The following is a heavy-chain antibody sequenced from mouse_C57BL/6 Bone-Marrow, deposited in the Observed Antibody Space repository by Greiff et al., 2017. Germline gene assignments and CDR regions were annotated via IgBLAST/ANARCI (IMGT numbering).Heavy chain of an antibody. J-gene: IGHJ3*01. V-gene: IGHV1-80*01. CDR2: IYPGDGDT. D-gene: IGHD2-3*01. Sequence: VQVVESGAELVKPGASVKISCKASGYAFSSYWMNWVKQRPGKGLEWIGQIYPGDGDTNYNGKFKGKATLTADKSSSTAYMQLSSLTSEDSAVYFCARRYDGYYDRFAYWGQGTLVTVSA. CDR1: GYAFSSYW. CDR3: ARRYDGYYDRFAY.